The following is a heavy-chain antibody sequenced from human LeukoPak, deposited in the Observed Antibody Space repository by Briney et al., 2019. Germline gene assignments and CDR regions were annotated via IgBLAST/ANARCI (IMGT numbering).Heavy chain of an antibody. D-gene: IGHD3-9*01. J-gene: IGHJ4*02. Sequence: ASVKVSCKASGYTFTSYGISWVRQAPGQGLEWMGCISAYNGNTNYAQMLQGRVTMTTDTSTSTAYMELRSLRSDDTAVYYCARVRSYYDILTGYYYFDYWGQGTLVTVSS. CDR1: GYTFTSYG. CDR3: ARVRSYYDILTGYYYFDY. V-gene: IGHV1-18*01. CDR2: ISAYNGNT.